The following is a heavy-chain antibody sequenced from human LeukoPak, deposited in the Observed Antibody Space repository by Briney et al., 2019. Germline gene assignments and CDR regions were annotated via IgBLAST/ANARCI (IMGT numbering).Heavy chain of an antibody. CDR1: GYTFTSYY. J-gene: IGHJ4*02. Sequence: ASVKVSCKASGYTFTSYYMHWVRQAPGQGLEWMGIINPSGGSTSYAQKFQGRVTMTRDTSTSTVYKELSSLRSEDTAVYYCARAGTGGYDPQNYFDYWGQGTLVTVSS. V-gene: IGHV1-46*03. CDR3: ARAGTGGYDPQNYFDY. D-gene: IGHD5-12*01. CDR2: INPSGGST.